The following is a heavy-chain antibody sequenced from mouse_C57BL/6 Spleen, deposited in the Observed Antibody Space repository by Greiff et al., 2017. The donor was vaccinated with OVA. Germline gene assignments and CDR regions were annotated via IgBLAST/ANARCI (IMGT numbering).Heavy chain of an antibody. J-gene: IGHJ1*03. CDR1: GYSFTGYY. Sequence: VQLQQSGPELVKPGASVKISCKASGYSFTGYYMNWVKQSPEKSLEWIGEINPSTGGTTYNQKFKAKATLTVDKSSSTAYMQLKSLTSEDSAVYYCARTGDRNWYFDVWGTGTTVTVSS. CDR2: INPSTGGT. V-gene: IGHV1-42*01. CDR3: ARTGDRNWYFDV.